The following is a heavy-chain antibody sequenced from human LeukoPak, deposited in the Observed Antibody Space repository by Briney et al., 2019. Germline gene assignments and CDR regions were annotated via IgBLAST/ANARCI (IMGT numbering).Heavy chain of an antibody. CDR3: ARGLVWFGELWPHAFDI. CDR1: GGSFSGYY. CDR2: INHSGST. J-gene: IGHJ3*02. V-gene: IGHV4-34*01. D-gene: IGHD3-10*01. Sequence: PSETLSLTCAVYGGSFSGYYWSWIRQPPGKGLEWIGEINHSGSTNYNPSLKSRVTMSVDTSKSQFSLKLSSVTAADTAVYYCARGLVWFGELWPHAFDIWGQGTMVTVSS.